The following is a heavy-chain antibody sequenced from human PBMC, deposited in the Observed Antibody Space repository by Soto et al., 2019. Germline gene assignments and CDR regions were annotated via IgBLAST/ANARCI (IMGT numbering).Heavy chain of an antibody. Sequence: EVQLVESRGGMVKPGGSLRLSCAASGFTFSSNGMNWVRQSPGKGLEWVSSISRSNNYIYYADSVKGRFTISRANDKYSLDRQMSVLGAEDTAVYYCGTVNVLSDYGSRSDYLAYWGQGPLVTVSS. J-gene: IGHJ4*01. D-gene: IGHD3-10*01. CDR3: GTVNVLSDYGSRSDYLAY. V-gene: IGHV3-21*01. CDR2: ISRSNNYI. CDR1: GFTFSSNG.